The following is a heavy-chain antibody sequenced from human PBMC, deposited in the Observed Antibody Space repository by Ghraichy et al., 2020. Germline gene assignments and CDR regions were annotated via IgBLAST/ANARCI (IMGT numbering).Heavy chain of an antibody. D-gene: IGHD6-13*01. CDR3: AKGGYSSSWPLGAFDI. V-gene: IGHV3-23*01. J-gene: IGHJ3*02. Sequence: GGSLRLSCAASGFTFSSYAMSWVRQAPGKGLEWVSAISGSGGSTYYADSVKGRFTISRDNSKNTLYLQMNSLRAEDTAVYYCAKGGYSSSWPLGAFDIWGQGTMVTVSS. CDR2: ISGSGGST. CDR1: GFTFSSYA.